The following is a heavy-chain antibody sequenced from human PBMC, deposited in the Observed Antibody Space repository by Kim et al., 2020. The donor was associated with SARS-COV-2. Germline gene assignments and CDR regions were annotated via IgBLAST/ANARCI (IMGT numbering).Heavy chain of an antibody. CDR2: IYHSGST. CDR3: ASARVDDILTGYYELIYYFDN. J-gene: IGHJ4*02. V-gene: IGHV4-4*02. Sequence: SETLSLTCAVSGGSISSSNWWSWVRQPPGKGLEWIGEIYHSGSTNYNPSLKSRATISVDKSKNQFSLKRSSVTAADTAVYYCASARVDDILTGYYELIYYFDNWGQGTLLTVSS. CDR1: GGSISSSNW. D-gene: IGHD3-9*01.